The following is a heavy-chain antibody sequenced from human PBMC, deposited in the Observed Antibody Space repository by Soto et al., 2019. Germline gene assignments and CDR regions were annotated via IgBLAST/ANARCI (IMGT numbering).Heavy chain of an antibody. D-gene: IGHD1-1*01. CDR1: GDAISSSTYY. CDR3: ARRHGLDVDAYY. J-gene: IGHJ4*01. V-gene: IGHV4-39*01. CDR2: FYYNGNT. Sequence: PSETLSLTCSVSGDAISSSTYYWGWMRQPPGKGLEWIASFYYNGNTYYNPSLKSRVTIFVDTSKNQFSLKLSSVNDAETHVYECARRHGLDVDAYYWGPGTRVTV.